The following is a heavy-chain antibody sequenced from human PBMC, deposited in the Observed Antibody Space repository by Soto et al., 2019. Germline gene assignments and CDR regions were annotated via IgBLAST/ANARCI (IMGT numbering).Heavy chain of an antibody. CDR3: AKGGGYCSGGSCNVSPGSD. Sequence: EVQLLESGGGLVQPGESLRLSCAASGFTFRGHAMSWVRQVPGKGLEWVSAISGGGGCTYYADSVKGRFTISRDNSKNTLFLQMNSLRAEDTAIYYCAKGGGYCSGGSCNVSPGSDWGQGTLVTVSS. CDR1: GFTFRGHA. V-gene: IGHV3-23*01. D-gene: IGHD2-15*01. J-gene: IGHJ4*02. CDR2: ISGGGGCT.